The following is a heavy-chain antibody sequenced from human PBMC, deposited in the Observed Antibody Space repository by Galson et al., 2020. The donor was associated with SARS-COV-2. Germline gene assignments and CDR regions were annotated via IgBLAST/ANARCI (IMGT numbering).Heavy chain of an antibody. V-gene: IGHV6-1*01. D-gene: IGHD1-1*01. CDR3: ASGLWNSGFDH. J-gene: IGHJ4*02. CDR2: TYFRVKWFN. CDR1: GASVSRNSVA. Sequence: SQTLSLTCAISGASVSRNSVAWNWIRQSPSRGLEWMGRTYFRVKWFNDYAVSVKGRITINPDTSKNQFYLQLNSVTPDDTAVYYCASGLWNSGFDHWGQGTLVTVSS.